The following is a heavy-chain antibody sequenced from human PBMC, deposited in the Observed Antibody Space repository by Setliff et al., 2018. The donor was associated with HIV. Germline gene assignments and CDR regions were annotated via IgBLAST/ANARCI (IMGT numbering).Heavy chain of an antibody. J-gene: IGHJ4*02. CDR1: GFSFSNYA. Sequence: GGSLRLSCGTSGFSFSNYAMNWVRQAPGKGLEWVAAIGGLGGSGEHPHYADSVKGRFTISRDYSKNTLYLQMNSLRVEDTAVYYCVKWNYPNSWGQGTLVTVSS. D-gene: IGHD1-7*01. V-gene: IGHV3-23*01. CDR2: IGGLGGSGEHP. CDR3: VKWNYPNS.